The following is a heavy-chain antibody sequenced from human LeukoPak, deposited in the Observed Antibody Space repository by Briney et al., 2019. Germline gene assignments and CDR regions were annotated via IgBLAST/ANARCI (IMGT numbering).Heavy chain of an antibody. Sequence: SETLSVTCAVYGGSFSGYYWSWIRQPPGKGLEWIGEINHSGSTNYNPSLKSRVTISVDTSKNQFSLKLSSVTAADTAVYYCARVRQWLVGGPFDYWGQGTLVTVSS. CDR1: GGSFSGYY. CDR2: INHSGST. CDR3: ARVRQWLVGGPFDY. D-gene: IGHD6-19*01. J-gene: IGHJ4*02. V-gene: IGHV4-34*01.